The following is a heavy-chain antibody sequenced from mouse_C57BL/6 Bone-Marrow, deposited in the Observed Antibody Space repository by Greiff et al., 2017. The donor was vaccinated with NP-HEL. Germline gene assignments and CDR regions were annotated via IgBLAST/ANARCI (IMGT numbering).Heavy chain of an antibody. V-gene: IGHV6-6*01. CDR1: GFTFSDAW. CDR3: TRKGI. CDR2: IRNKANNRAT. J-gene: IGHJ2*01. Sequence: EVQLVESGGGLVQPGGSMKLSCAASGFTFSDAWMDWVRQSPEKGLEWVAEIRNKANNRATYYAESVKGRFTITRDGSKSSVYLQMNSLRTVDTDIYYCTRKGIWGQGTTLTGSS.